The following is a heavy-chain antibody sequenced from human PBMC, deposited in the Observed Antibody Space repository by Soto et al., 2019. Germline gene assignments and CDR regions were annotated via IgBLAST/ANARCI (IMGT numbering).Heavy chain of an antibody. D-gene: IGHD1-1*01. CDR3: VRDGTKTLRDWFDH. V-gene: IGHV4-4*07. Sequence: XETLSLTCTVSGSSISGFYWSWIRKSAGKGLEWIGRIYATGTTDYNPSLKSRVMMSVDTSKKQFSLKLRSVTAADTAVYYCVRDGTKTLRDWFDHWGQGISVTVSS. CDR2: IYATGTT. CDR1: GSSISGFY. J-gene: IGHJ5*02.